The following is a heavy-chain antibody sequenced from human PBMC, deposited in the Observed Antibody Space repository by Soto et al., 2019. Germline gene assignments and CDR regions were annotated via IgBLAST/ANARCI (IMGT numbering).Heavy chain of an antibody. CDR2: LSGSGGST. J-gene: IGHJ6*02. Sequence: VGSLRRSCAASGFTFRSYAMSWVRQAPGRGLEWVSSLSGSGGSTYYADSVKGRFTISRDTSKNTLYLQMNSLRAEDTAVYYCAKDRRRLPLWFGEFPPYYYGMDVWGQGTTVPVSS. D-gene: IGHD3-10*01. CDR1: GFTFRSYA. CDR3: AKDRRRLPLWFGEFPPYYYGMDV. V-gene: IGHV3-23*01.